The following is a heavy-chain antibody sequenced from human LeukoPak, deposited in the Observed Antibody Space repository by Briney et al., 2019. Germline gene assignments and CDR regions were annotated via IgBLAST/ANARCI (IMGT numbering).Heavy chain of an antibody. J-gene: IGHJ1*01. V-gene: IGHV3-21*01. Sequence: GGSLRLSCAASGFTFSSYSMNWVRQAPGKGLEWVSSISSSNSYIYYADSVKGRFTISRDNAKNSLYLQMNSLRAEDTAVYYCAREWLYYYDSSGYYYGSEYFQHWGQGTLVTVSS. CDR1: GFTFSSYS. D-gene: IGHD3-22*01. CDR3: AREWLYYYDSSGYYYGSEYFQH. CDR2: ISSSNSYI.